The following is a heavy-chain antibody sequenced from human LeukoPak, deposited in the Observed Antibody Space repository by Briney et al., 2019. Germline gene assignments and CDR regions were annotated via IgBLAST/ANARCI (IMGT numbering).Heavy chain of an antibody. CDR2: IIPIFGTA. V-gene: IGHV1-69*05. CDR1: GGTFSSYA. Sequence: SVKVSCKASGGTFSSYAISWVRQAPGQGLEWMGGIIPIFGTANYAQKFQGRVTITTDESTSTAYMELSSLRSEDTAVYYCARGPDIVVVPAAIGSWFDPWGQGTLVTVSS. J-gene: IGHJ5*02. D-gene: IGHD2-2*02. CDR3: ARGPDIVVVPAAIGSWFDP.